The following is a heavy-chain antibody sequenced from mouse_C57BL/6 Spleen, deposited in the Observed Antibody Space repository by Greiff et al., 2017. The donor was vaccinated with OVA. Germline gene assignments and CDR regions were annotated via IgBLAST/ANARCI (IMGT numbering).Heavy chain of an antibody. CDR2: ISGGGGNT. V-gene: IGHV5-9*01. Sequence: EVNLVESGGGLVKPGGSLKLSCAASGFTFSSYTMPWVRQTPEKRLEWVATISGGGGNTYYPDSVKGRFTFSRDNAKNTLYLQMSSLRSEDTALYYCARGNYGNAWYFDVWGTGTTVTVSS. CDR3: ARGNYGNAWYFDV. CDR1: GFTFSSYT. D-gene: IGHD2-1*01. J-gene: IGHJ1*03.